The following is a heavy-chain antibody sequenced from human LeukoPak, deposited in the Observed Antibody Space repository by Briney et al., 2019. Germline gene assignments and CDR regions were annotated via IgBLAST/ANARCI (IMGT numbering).Heavy chain of an antibody. CDR3: ARGGSHFEY. J-gene: IGHJ4*02. CDR1: GYNFTNVC. D-gene: IGHD3-16*01. Sequence: GRPLKFSCKCSGYNFTNVCIGWVRYVPRKGLEWRGIVYPSDSDVRYSPSFQGQVTISADKSINTAYLQRSSLKASVTAIYYCARGGSHFEYWGEGTLVTVSS. V-gene: IGHV5-51*01. CDR2: VYPSDSDV.